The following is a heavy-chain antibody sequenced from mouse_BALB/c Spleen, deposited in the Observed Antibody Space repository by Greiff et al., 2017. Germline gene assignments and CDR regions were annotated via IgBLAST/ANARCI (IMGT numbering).Heavy chain of an antibody. CDR2: ISSGSSTI. D-gene: IGHD2-4*01. V-gene: IGHV5-17*02. Sequence: EVQLVESGGGLLQLGGSRKLSCAASGFTFSSFGMHWVRRPPEKGLGWVAYISSGSSTIYYADTVKGRFTISRDNPKNTLFLQMTSLRSEDTAMYYCARGGYYDYDGAWFAYWGQGTLVTVSA. CDR1: GFTFSSFG. J-gene: IGHJ3*01. CDR3: ARGGYYDYDGAWFAY.